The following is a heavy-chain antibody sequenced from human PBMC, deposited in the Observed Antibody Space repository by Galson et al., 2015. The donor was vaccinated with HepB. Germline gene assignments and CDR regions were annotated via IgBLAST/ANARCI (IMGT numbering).Heavy chain of an antibody. CDR3: ARDTYDSSGYWVGFDY. V-gene: IGHV1-3*01. D-gene: IGHD3-22*01. Sequence: SVKVSCKASGYTFTSYAMHWVRQAPGQRLEWMGWINAGNGNTKYSQKFQGRVTITRDTSASTAYMELSSLRSEDTAVYYCARDTYDSSGYWVGFDYWGQGTLVTVSS. J-gene: IGHJ4*02. CDR2: INAGNGNT. CDR1: GYTFTSYA.